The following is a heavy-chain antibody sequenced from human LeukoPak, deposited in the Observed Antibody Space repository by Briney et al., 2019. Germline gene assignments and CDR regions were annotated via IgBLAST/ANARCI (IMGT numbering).Heavy chain of an antibody. CDR3: ARHMTGSILSPFDY. CDR2: IYYSGST. CDR1: GGSINSYY. V-gene: IGHV4-59*08. J-gene: IGHJ4*02. D-gene: IGHD1-26*01. Sequence: SETLSLTCTVSGGSINSYYWSWIRQPPGKGLEWIGYIYYSGSTNYNPSLKSRVTISVDTSKNQFSLKLSSVTAADTAVYYCARHMTGSILSPFDYWGRGTLVTVSS.